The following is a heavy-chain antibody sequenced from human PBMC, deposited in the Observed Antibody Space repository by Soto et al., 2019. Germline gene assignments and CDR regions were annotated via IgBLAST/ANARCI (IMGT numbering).Heavy chain of an antibody. Sequence: ASVKVSCKASGYTFTVYYMHWVRQAPGQGLEWMGWINPKSGGTMYPQKFQGRVTMTWDTSISTAYMALTRLRPDDTAVYYCARDLEKGGGSAGFDYWGQGTLVTVSS. CDR3: ARDLEKGGGSAGFDY. CDR2: INPKSGGT. D-gene: IGHD1-26*01. CDR1: GYTFTVYY. V-gene: IGHV1-2*02. J-gene: IGHJ4*02.